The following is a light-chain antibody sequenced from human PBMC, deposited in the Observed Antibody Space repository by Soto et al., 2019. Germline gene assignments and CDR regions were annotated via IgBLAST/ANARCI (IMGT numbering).Light chain of an antibody. CDR1: SSNIGAGYD. V-gene: IGLV1-40*01. CDR2: GNS. Sequence: QPVLTQPPSVSGAPGQRVTISCTESSSNIGAGYDVHWYQQLPGTAPKLLIYGNSNRPSGVPDRFSGSKSGTSASLAITGLQAEDEADYYCQSYDSSLSGWAFGGGTKLTVL. J-gene: IGLJ3*02. CDR3: QSYDSSLSGWA.